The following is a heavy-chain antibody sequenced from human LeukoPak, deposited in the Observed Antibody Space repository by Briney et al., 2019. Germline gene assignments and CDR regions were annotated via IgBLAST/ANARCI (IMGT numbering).Heavy chain of an antibody. CDR3: ASGLRWQQFFA. CDR1: GFTFSSYA. D-gene: IGHD5-12*01. J-gene: IGHJ5*02. V-gene: IGHV4-34*01. CDR2: VNHSGST. Sequence: PGGSLRLSCAASGFTFSSYAMSWIRQPPGKGLEWIGEVNHSGSTNYNPSLKRRVLISVDTSKNQFSLKLSSVTAADTAVYYCASGLRWQQFFAWGQGTLVTVSS.